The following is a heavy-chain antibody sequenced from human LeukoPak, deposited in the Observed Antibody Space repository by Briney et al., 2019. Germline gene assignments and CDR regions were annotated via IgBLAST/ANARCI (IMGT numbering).Heavy chain of an antibody. V-gene: IGHV1-69*05. CDR1: GGTFSSYA. CDR3: ARGSIAARPGSYYYMDV. CDR2: IIPIFGTA. D-gene: IGHD6-6*01. J-gene: IGHJ6*03. Sequence: SVKVSCKASGGTFSSYAISWVRQAPGQGLEWMGGIIPIFGTANYAQKFQGRGTITTDESTSTAYMELSSLRSEDTAVYYCARGSIAARPGSYYYMDVWGKGPTVTVSS.